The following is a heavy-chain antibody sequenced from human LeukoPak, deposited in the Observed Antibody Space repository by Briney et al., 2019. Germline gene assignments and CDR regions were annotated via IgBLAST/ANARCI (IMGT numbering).Heavy chain of an antibody. CDR3: ARVGSSGSNDY. Sequence: GGSLRLSCAASGFTFNNYEMNWVRQAPGKGLEWVSSISSSTSFIYYADSVKGRFTISRDNAKNSLYLQMNSLRAEDTAVYYCARVGSSGSNDYWGQGTLVTVSS. CDR1: GFTFNNYE. J-gene: IGHJ4*02. CDR2: ISSSTSFI. D-gene: IGHD6-19*01. V-gene: IGHV3-21*01.